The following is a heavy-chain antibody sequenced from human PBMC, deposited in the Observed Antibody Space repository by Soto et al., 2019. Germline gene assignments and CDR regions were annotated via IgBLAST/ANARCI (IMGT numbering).Heavy chain of an antibody. CDR1: GGSIYRSGYY. D-gene: IGHD2-15*01. J-gene: IGHJ4*02. V-gene: IGHV4-39*01. Sequence: SETLSLTSTVSGGSIYRSGYYWGWIRQPAGRGLEWIGNIDYNGVTYSNPSLKSRVTISRDTSKNQFSLKLTSVTAADTALYYCGKVLVGATGHTDSDSWGPGTLVTVSS. CDR3: GKVLVGATGHTDSDS. CDR2: IDYNGVT.